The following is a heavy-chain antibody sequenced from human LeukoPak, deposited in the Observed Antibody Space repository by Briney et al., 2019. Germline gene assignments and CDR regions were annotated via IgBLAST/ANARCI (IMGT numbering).Heavy chain of an antibody. D-gene: IGHD6-13*01. CDR2: IYSTGTT. Sequence: SETLSLTCTVSGGSISGYYWSWIRQPAGKGLKWSGRIYSTGTTTYNPSLKSRVTMSVDTSKNQFSLKVNSVTAADTAVYYCARGLVYSSSWDNWFDPWGQGTLVTVSS. CDR3: ARGLVYSSSWDNWFDP. J-gene: IGHJ5*02. V-gene: IGHV4-4*07. CDR1: GGSISGYY.